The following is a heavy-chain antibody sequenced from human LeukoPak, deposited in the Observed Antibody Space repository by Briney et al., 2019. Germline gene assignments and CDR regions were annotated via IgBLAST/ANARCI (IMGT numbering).Heavy chain of an antibody. J-gene: IGHJ5*02. CDR1: GYTFTGYY. CDR3: ARLGLTMIVGGNWFDP. Sequence: AASVKVSCKASGYTFTGYYMHWVRQAPGQGLEWMGWINPNSGGTNYAQKFQGRVTMTRDTSISTAYMELSRLRSDDTAVYYCARLGLTMIVGGNWFDPWGQGTLVTVSS. V-gene: IGHV1-2*02. D-gene: IGHD3-22*01. CDR2: INPNSGGT.